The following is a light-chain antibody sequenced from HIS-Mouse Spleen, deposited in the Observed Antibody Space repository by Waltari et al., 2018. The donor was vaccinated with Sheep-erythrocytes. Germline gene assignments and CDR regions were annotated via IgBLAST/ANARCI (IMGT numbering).Light chain of an antibody. CDR2: DVS. CDR3: CSYAGSYNHV. V-gene: IGLV2-11*01. CDR1: SSDVGGYNY. Sequence: QSALTQPRSVSGSPGQSVTISCTGTSSDVGGYNYVSWYQHHPGKAPKLMIYDVSKRPSGVPDRFSGSKSVNTASLTISGLQAEDEADYYCCSYAGSYNHVFATGTKVTVL. J-gene: IGLJ1*01.